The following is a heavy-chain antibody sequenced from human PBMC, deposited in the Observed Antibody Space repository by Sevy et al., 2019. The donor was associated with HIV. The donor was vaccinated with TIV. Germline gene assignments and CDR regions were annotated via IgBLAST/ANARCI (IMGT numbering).Heavy chain of an antibody. J-gene: IGHJ6*02. Sequence: GGSLRLSCAASGFTFINHAMHWVRQAPGKGLEWVTVISYDGSNKYYADSVKGRFTISRDTSKSTVYLQMDSLGAEDTAVYYCARDLNSGYANYYYYGMDVWGQGTTVTVSS. CDR3: ARDLNSGYANYYYYGMDV. D-gene: IGHD5-12*01. CDR2: ISYDGSNK. V-gene: IGHV3-30*04. CDR1: GFTFINHA.